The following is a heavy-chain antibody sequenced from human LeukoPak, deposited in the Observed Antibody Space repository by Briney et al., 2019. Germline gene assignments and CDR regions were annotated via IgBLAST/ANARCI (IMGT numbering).Heavy chain of an antibody. Sequence: ASVKVSCKASGYTFTSYDINWVRQATGQGLEWMGWMNPNSGNTGYAQKFQGRVTMTRNTSISTAYMELSSLRAEDTALYYCAKDMGYSSGFDAFDIWGQGTMVTVSS. D-gene: IGHD6-19*01. CDR3: AKDMGYSSGFDAFDI. V-gene: IGHV1-8*01. CDR2: MNPNSGNT. CDR1: GYTFTSYD. J-gene: IGHJ3*02.